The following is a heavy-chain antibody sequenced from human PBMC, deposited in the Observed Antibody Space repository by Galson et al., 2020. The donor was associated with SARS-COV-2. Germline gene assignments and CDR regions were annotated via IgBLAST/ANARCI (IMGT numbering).Heavy chain of an antibody. J-gene: IGHJ4*02. CDR3: ARDGVGATTMEDYFDY. D-gene: IGHD1-26*01. CDR1: GFTFSSYE. Sequence: PGGSLRLSCGASGFTFSSYEMNWVRQAPGKGLEWVSYISRSGSTKYYADSVKGRFTISRDNAKNSLYLQMNSLRAEDTAVYYCARDGVGATTMEDYFDYRGQGTLVTVSS. V-gene: IGHV3-48*03. CDR2: ISRSGSTK.